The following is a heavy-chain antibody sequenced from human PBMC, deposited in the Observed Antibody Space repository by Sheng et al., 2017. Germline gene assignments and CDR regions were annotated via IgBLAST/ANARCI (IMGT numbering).Heavy chain of an antibody. D-gene: IGHD1-7*01. V-gene: IGHV1-18*01. Sequence: QVQLVQSGAEVKKPGASVKVPCKASGYTFTSHGISWVRQAPGQGLEWMGWISGYNGNTNYAQKVQGRVYMTTDTSTSTAYMELRSLISDDTAVYYCARDKVELPLRPFDIWGQGTMVTVSS. CDR1: GYTFTSHG. J-gene: IGHJ3*02. CDR3: ARDKVELPLRPFDI. CDR2: ISGYNGNT.